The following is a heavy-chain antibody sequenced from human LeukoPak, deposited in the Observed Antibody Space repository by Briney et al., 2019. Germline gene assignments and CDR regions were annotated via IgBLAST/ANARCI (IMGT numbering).Heavy chain of an antibody. D-gene: IGHD4-17*01. CDR2: INPRGGST. CDR3: ARDCRWSCRYMTTVTTFDY. V-gene: IGHV1-46*01. J-gene: IGHJ4*02. CDR1: GYTFTSYY. Sequence: GASVKVSRKASGYTFTSYYMHWVRQAPGQGLEWMGIINPRGGSTSYAQKFQGRVTMTTDTSTSTAYMELRSLRSDDTAVYYCARDCRWSCRYMTTVTTFDYWGQGTLVTVSS.